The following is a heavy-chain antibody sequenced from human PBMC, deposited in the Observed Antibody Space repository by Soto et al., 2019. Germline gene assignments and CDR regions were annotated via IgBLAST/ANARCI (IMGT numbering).Heavy chain of an antibody. D-gene: IGHD4-17*01. CDR2: IYYSGST. CDR3: ASRYGGTLDY. J-gene: IGHJ4*02. Sequence: QVQLQESGPGLVKPSETLSLTCTVSGGSISSYYWSWIRQPPGKGLEWIGYIYYSGSTNHNPALKRRVTISVATSTTQFSLKLSSATAADTAVYYCASRYGGTLDYWGQGTLVTVSS. CDR1: GGSISSYY. V-gene: IGHV4-59*08.